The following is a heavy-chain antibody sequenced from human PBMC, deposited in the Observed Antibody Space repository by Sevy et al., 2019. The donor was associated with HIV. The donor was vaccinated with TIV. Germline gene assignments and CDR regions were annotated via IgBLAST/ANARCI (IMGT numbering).Heavy chain of an antibody. V-gene: IGHV3-53*01. Sequence: GGSLGLSCAASGFSVSSYYMGWVRQAPGKGLEWVSTKESGGQTYYADSVRGRFTIARDESANNLFLQLNNLRAEDTGVYYCARMTSTWSIDSWGQGTLVTVSS. CDR2: KESGGQT. CDR1: GFSVSSYY. J-gene: IGHJ4*02. CDR3: ARMTSTWSIDS.